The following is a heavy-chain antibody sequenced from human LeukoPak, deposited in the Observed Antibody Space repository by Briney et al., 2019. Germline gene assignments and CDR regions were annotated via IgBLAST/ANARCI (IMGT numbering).Heavy chain of an antibody. CDR1: GFTFSSYA. J-gene: IGHJ4*02. D-gene: IGHD5-12*01. CDR2: ISYDGSNK. CDR3: ASDRGSGYGPPDLDY. V-gene: IGHV3-30*04. Sequence: GRSLRLSCAASGFTFSSYAMHWVRQAPGKGLEWVAVISYDGSNKYYADSVKGRFTISRDNSKNTLYLQMNSLRAEDTAVYYCASDRGSGYGPPDLDYWGQGTLVTVSS.